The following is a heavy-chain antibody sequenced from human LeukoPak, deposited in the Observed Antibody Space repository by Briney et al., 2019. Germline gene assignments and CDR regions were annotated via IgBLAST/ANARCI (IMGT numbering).Heavy chain of an antibody. CDR3: ARHRVGYCSGGSCYDFDY. CDR1: GYSFTSYW. J-gene: IGHJ4*02. D-gene: IGHD2-15*01. Sequence: GESLKISCKGSGYSFTSYWIGWVRQMPGKGLEWVGIIYPGDSDTRYSPSFQGQVTISADKSISTAYLQWSSLKASDTAMYYCARHRVGYCSGGSCYDFDYWGQGVLVTVSS. V-gene: IGHV5-51*01. CDR2: IYPGDSDT.